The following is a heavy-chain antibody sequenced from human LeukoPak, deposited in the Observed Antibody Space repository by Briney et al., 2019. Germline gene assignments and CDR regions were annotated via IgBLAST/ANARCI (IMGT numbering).Heavy chain of an antibody. D-gene: IGHD5-18*01. CDR1: GFTFSSYA. CDR3: AKDSYDNRETAMVPTY. V-gene: IGHV3-23*01. CDR2: ISGSGGST. Sequence: GGSLRLSCAASGFTFSSYAMSWVRQAPGKGLEWVSAISGSGGSTYYADSVKGRFTISRDNSKNTLYLQTNSLRAEDTAVYYCAKDSYDNRETAMVPTYWGQGTLVTVSS. J-gene: IGHJ4*02.